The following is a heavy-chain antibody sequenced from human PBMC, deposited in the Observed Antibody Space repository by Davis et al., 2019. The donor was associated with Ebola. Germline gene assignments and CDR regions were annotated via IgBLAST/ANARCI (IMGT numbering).Heavy chain of an antibody. CDR3: ARLPSAVGRALDY. Sequence: GESLKISCAASGFTFSSYWMTWVRQTPGKGLEWVANINQDASNKQYVGSVKGRFTVSRDNAKNSLFLQLNSLRAEDTALYYCARLPSAVGRALDYWGHGTLVTVSS. D-gene: IGHD3/OR15-3a*01. J-gene: IGHJ4*01. CDR2: INQDASNK. CDR1: GFTFSSYW. V-gene: IGHV3-7*01.